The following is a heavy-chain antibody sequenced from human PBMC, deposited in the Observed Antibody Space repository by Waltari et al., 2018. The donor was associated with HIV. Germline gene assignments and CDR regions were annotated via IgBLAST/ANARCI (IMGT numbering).Heavy chain of an antibody. CDR1: GFTFGDYA. D-gene: IGHD4-17*01. Sequence: EVQLVESGGGLVQQGRSLRLHCTASGFTFGDYAMSWFRQAPGKGLEWVGCIRSKAYGGTTEYAASVKGRFTISRDDSRSIAYLQMNSLQTEDTAVYYCTKGRMTTDYWGQGTLVTVSS. V-gene: IGHV3-49*03. CDR3: TKGRMTTDY. J-gene: IGHJ4*02. CDR2: IRSKAYGGTT.